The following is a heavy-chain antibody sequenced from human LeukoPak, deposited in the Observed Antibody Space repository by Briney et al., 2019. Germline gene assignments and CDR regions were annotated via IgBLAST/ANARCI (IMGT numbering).Heavy chain of an antibody. CDR2: IYYSGST. CDR3: ARVSPDDSSGYYSIFDY. D-gene: IGHD3-22*01. V-gene: IGHV4-31*03. Sequence: SETLSLTCTVSGGSISSGGYYWSWIRQHPGKGLEWIGYIYYSGSTYYNPSLKSRVTISVDTSKNQFSLKLSSVTAADTAVYYCARVSPDDSSGYYSIFDYWGQGTLVTVPS. J-gene: IGHJ4*02. CDR1: GGSISSGGYY.